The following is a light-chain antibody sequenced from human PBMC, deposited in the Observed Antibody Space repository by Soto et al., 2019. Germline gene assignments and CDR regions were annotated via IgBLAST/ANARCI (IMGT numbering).Light chain of an antibody. CDR3: QQYGSSPWT. Sequence: EIVLTQSPCTLSFSPLERSTLSCRASQSVSRNYLAWYQQKPGQAPRLLIYGASSRAAGTPDRFTGSGSGTDFTLSIDRLEPEDFAVYHCQQYGSSPWTFGQGTKVDIK. CDR2: GAS. V-gene: IGKV3-20*01. J-gene: IGKJ1*01. CDR1: QSVSRNY.